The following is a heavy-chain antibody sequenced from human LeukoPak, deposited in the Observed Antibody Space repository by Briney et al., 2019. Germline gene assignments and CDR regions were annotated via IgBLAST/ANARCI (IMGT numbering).Heavy chain of an antibody. CDR1: GFSVRSNY. CDR3: ARDYIVVVPAATIALFDY. Sequence: GGSLRLSCAASGFSVRSNYMNWVRQAPGKGLEGVSLIDTVGRAYYADSVKRRFTISRDNAKNTLYLQMNSLRAEDTAVYYCARDYIVVVPAATIALFDYWGQGTLVTVSS. J-gene: IGHJ4*02. V-gene: IGHV3-66*01. D-gene: IGHD2-2*01. CDR2: IDTVGRA.